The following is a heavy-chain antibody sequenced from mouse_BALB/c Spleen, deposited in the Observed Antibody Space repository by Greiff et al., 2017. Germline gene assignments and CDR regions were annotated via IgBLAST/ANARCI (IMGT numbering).Heavy chain of an antibody. V-gene: IGHV1-87*01. Sequence: QVQLKESGAELARPGASVKLSCKASGYTFTSYWMQWVKQRPGQGLEWIGAIYPGDGDTRYTQKFKGKATLTADKSSSTAYMQLSSLASEDSAVYYCPLLRPFDYWGQGTTLTVSS. CDR2: IYPGDGDT. J-gene: IGHJ2*01. CDR3: PLLRPFDY. CDR1: GYTFTSYW. D-gene: IGHD1-2*01.